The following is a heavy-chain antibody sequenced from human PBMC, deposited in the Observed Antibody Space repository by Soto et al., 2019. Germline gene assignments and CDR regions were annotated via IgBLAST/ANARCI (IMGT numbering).Heavy chain of an antibody. D-gene: IGHD5-18*01. CDR3: AREGYGYEGMDV. CDR2: INAGNGNT. Sequence: QVQLVQSGAEEKKPGASVKVSCKASGYTFTSYAMHWVRQAPGQRLEWMGWINAGNGNTKYSQKFQGRVTITRDTAASTAYMELSSLRSEDTAVYYCAREGYGYEGMDVWGQGTTVTVSS. J-gene: IGHJ6*02. CDR1: GYTFTSYA. V-gene: IGHV1-3*05.